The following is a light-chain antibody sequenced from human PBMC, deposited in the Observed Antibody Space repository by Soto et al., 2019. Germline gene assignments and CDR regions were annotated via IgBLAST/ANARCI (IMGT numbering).Light chain of an antibody. V-gene: IGKV3-20*01. CDR1: QSVSSSY. J-gene: IGKJ1*01. CDR3: QQRRT. CDR2: GAS. Sequence: EIVLTQSPGTLSLSPGERATLSCRASQSVSSSYLAWYQQRPGQAPRLLIYGASSRATGTPDRFSGSGSGTDFTLTISRLEPEDFAVYYCQQRRTFGQGTKVEIK.